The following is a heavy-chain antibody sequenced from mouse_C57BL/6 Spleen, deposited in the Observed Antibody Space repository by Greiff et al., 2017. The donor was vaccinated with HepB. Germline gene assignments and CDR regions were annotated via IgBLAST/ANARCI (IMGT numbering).Heavy chain of an antibody. D-gene: IGHD3-2*02. Sequence: EVKLMESGGGLVKPGGSLKLSCAASGFTFSDYGMHWVRQAPEKGLEWVAYISSGSSTIYYADTVKGRFTISRDNAKNTLFLQMTSLRSEDTAMYYCARTYSSGAMDYWGQGTSVTVSS. J-gene: IGHJ4*01. V-gene: IGHV5-17*01. CDR1: GFTFSDYG. CDR3: ARTYSSGAMDY. CDR2: ISSGSSTI.